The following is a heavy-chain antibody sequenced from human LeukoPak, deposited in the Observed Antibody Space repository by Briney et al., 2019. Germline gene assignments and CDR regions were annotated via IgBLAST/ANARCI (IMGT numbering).Heavy chain of an antibody. CDR1: GGSVSSGSYY. V-gene: IGHV4-61*01. CDR2: IYYSGST. J-gene: IGHJ6*02. Sequence: SETLSLTCTVSGGSVSSGSYYWSWIRQPPGKGLEWIGYIYYSGSTNYNPSLKSRVTISVDTSKNQFSLKLSSVTAADTAVYYCAREGLTTVTAYYYYGMDVWAKGPRSPSP. D-gene: IGHD4-11*01. CDR3: AREGLTTVTAYYYYGMDV.